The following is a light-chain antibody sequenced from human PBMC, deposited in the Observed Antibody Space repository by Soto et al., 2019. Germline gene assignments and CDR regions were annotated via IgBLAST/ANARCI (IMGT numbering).Light chain of an antibody. Sequence: QSVLTQPPSASETPGQRVTISCSGSSSNIGSNHVYWYQHLPGTAPKLLIYRNYLRPSGVPDRFSASKSGTSASLAISGLRSDDEADYYRGAWDDSLSGWVFGGGTQLTVL. J-gene: IGLJ3*02. CDR2: RNY. V-gene: IGLV1-47*01. CDR1: SSNIGSNH. CDR3: GAWDDSLSGWV.